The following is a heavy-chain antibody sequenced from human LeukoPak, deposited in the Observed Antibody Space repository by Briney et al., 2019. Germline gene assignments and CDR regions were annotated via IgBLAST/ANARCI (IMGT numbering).Heavy chain of an antibody. D-gene: IGHD3-22*01. CDR3: ARDYYDSSGYYFLDY. CDR2: INSDGSST. CDR1: GFTFSSYW. V-gene: IGHV3-74*01. J-gene: IGHJ4*02. Sequence: GGSLRLSCAASGFTFSSYWMHWVRQAPGKGLVWVSRINSDGSSTSYADSVKGRFTISRDNAKNTLYLQMNSLRADDTAVYYCARDYYDSSGYYFLDYWGQGTLVTVSS.